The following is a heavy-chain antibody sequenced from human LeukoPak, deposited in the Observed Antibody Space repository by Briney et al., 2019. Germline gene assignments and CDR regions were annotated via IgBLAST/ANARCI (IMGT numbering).Heavy chain of an antibody. CDR2: IYYSGST. CDR1: GGSISSGGYY. J-gene: IGHJ4*02. D-gene: IGHD3-16*02. CDR3: ARGKSYEYDYVWGSCRCYFDY. Sequence: SETLSLTCTVSGGSISSGGYYWSWIRQHPGKGLEWIGYIYYSGSTYYNPSLKSRVTTSVDTSKNQFSLKLSSVTAADTAVYYCARGKSYEYDYVWGSCRCYFDYWGQGTLVTVSS. V-gene: IGHV4-31*03.